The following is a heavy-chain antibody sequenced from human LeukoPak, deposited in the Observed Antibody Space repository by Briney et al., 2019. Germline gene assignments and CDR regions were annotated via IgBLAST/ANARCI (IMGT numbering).Heavy chain of an antibody. Sequence: SETLSLTCTVSGGSISSSSYYWGWIRQPPGKGLEWIGSIYYSGSTYYNPSLKSRVTISVDTSKNQFSLKLSSVTAADTAVYYCASNYGDYVENAFDIRGQGTMVTVSS. V-gene: IGHV4-39*01. CDR1: GGSISSSSYY. D-gene: IGHD4-17*01. J-gene: IGHJ3*02. CDR2: IYYSGST. CDR3: ASNYGDYVENAFDI.